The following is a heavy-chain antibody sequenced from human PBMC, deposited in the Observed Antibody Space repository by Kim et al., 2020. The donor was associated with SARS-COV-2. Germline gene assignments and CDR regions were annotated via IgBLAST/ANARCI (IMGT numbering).Heavy chain of an antibody. J-gene: IGHJ4*02. CDR2: ISGSSSTI. D-gene: IGHD3-22*01. CDR1: GFTFSSYH. V-gene: IGHV3-48*02. Sequence: GGSLRLSCAASGFTFSSYHMNWVRQTPGKGLQWLAYISGSSSTIYYADSVEGRFTVSRDNAKNSLYLQMDSLRDEDTAVYYCVRDSYYYTSGKYVIGDYWGQGTLVTVSS. CDR3: VRDSYYYTSGKYVIGDY.